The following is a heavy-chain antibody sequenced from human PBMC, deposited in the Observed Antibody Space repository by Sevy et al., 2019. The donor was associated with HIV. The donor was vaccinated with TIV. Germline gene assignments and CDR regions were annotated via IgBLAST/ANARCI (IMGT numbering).Heavy chain of an antibody. D-gene: IGHD3-10*01. CDR1: GFTFSSYA. CDR2: ISGSGNT. Sequence: GGSLRLSCAASGFTFSSYAMSWVRQAPGKGLEWVSAISGSGNTYYADSVKGRFTISRDNPKNTLFLQMNSLRAEDTAVYYCAKDRSHIIMIRGVVIFDYWGQGTLFTVSS. CDR3: AKDRSHIIMIRGVVIFDY. V-gene: IGHV3-23*01. J-gene: IGHJ4*02.